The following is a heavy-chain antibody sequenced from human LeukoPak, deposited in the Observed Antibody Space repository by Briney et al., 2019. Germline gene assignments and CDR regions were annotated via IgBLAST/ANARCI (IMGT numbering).Heavy chain of an antibody. CDR3: ARDVYSSSPGKKYYYYYYGMDV. Sequence: SETLSLTCTVPGGSISSYYWSWIRQPPGKGLEWIGYIYYSGSTNYNPSLKSRVTISVDTSKNQFSLKLSSVTAADTAVYYCARDVYSSSPGKKYYYYYYGMDVWGQGTTVTVSS. D-gene: IGHD6-6*01. CDR1: GGSISSYY. V-gene: IGHV4-59*01. CDR2: IYYSGST. J-gene: IGHJ6*02.